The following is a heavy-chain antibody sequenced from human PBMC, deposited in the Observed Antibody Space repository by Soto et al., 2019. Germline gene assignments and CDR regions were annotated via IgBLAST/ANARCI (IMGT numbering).Heavy chain of an antibody. CDR2: ISYDGSNK. J-gene: IGHJ4*02. D-gene: IGHD4-17*01. V-gene: IGHV3-30*18. Sequence: LRLSCVASGFTFNNFGIHWVRQAPGKGLEWVAVISYDGSNKYYADSLKGRFTISRDNSKNALVLQMSSLRAEDTALYYCAKASYGDVGVYFLDSWGQGTLVTVSS. CDR1: GFTFNNFG. CDR3: AKASYGDVGVYFLDS.